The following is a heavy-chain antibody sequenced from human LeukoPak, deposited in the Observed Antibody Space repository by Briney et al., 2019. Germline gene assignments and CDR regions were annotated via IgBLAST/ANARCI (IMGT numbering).Heavy chain of an antibody. J-gene: IGHJ4*02. CDR2: INPDSGAT. Sequence: ASVKVSCKASGYIFIDHYMHWVRQAPGQGLEWMGWINPDSGATNYAQKFQGRVTMTRDTSISTAYMELSRLRADDTAVYYCARALGDEPLAPTTWGQGALVTVSS. CDR3: ARALGDEPLAPTT. V-gene: IGHV1-2*02. D-gene: IGHD4-17*01. CDR1: GYIFIDHY.